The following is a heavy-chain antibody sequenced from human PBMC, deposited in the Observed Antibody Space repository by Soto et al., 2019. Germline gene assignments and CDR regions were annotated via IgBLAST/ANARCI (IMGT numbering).Heavy chain of an antibody. CDR2: ISVTGATT. CDR1: GFTFSSYA. V-gene: IGHV3-23*01. Sequence: GGSLRLSCAASGFTFSSYAMSWFRQAPGKGLEWVSTISVTGATTDYADSVKGRFTISRDNSKNTLYLQMNSLRAEDTAVYYCVKDVASGWTRNWFDPWGQGTLVTVSS. D-gene: IGHD6-19*01. J-gene: IGHJ5*02. CDR3: VKDVASGWTRNWFDP.